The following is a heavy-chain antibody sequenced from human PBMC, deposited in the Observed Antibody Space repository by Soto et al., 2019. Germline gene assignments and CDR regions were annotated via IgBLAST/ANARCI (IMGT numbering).Heavy chain of an antibody. CDR3: ARDRIASNYYYYGMDV. CDR2: IIPIFGTA. V-gene: IGHV1-69*01. J-gene: IGHJ6*02. Sequence: ASVKVSCTASGGTFSSYAMSWVRQAPGQGLEWMGGIIPIFGTANYAQKFQGRVTITADESTSTAYMELSSLRSEDTAVYYCARDRIASNYYYYGMDVWGQGTTVTVSS. D-gene: IGHD6-13*01. CDR1: GGTFSSYA.